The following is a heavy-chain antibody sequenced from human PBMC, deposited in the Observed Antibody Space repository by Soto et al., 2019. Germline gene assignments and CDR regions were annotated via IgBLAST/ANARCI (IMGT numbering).Heavy chain of an antibody. V-gene: IGHV1-69*13. J-gene: IGHJ6*02. CDR3: QYYYDSSGYQGPPYGMDA. D-gene: IGHD3-22*01. Sequence: SVKVSCKASGGTFSSYAISWVRQAPGQGLEWMGGIIPIFGTANYAQKFQGRVTITADESTSTAYMELSSLRSEDTAVYYCQYYYDSSGYQGPPYGMDAWGQGTKVTVYS. CDR2: IIPIFGTA. CDR1: GGTFSSYA.